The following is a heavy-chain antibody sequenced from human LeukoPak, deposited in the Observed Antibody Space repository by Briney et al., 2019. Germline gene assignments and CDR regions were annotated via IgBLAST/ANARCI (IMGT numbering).Heavy chain of an antibody. Sequence: ASVKVSCKASGGTFSSYAISWVRQAPGQGLEWMGRIIPILGIANYAQKSQGRVTITADKSTSTAYMELSSLRSEDTAVYYCAREDLSRYSGYEWGQGTLVTVSS. V-gene: IGHV1-69*04. CDR2: IIPILGIA. J-gene: IGHJ4*02. CDR1: GGTFSSYA. CDR3: AREDLSRYSGYE. D-gene: IGHD5-12*01.